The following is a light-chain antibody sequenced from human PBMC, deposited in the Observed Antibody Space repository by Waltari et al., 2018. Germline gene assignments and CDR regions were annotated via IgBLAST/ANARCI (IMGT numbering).Light chain of an antibody. Sequence: QSALTQPASVSESPGQSITISCSGTSSYVGGYNYVCWYQQHPGKAPKLIIYDVAKRPSGVSNRFSGSKSGNTASLTISGLQAEDEADYYCFSYRSSSTWVFGGGTKLTVL. CDR2: DVA. V-gene: IGLV2-14*01. CDR1: SSYVGGYNY. CDR3: FSYRSSSTWV. J-gene: IGLJ3*02.